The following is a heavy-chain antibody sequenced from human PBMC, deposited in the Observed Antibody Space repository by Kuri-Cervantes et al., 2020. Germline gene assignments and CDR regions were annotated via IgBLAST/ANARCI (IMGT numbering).Heavy chain of an antibody. CDR3: ARERRDCSSTSCPQIPAYYYYYYGMDV. CDR1: GFTFSSYG. D-gene: IGHD2-2*01. V-gene: IGHV3-30*03. CDR2: ISYDGSNK. Sequence: GESLKISCAASGFTFSSYGMHWVRQAPGKGLEWVAVISYDGSNKYYADSVKGRFTISRDNAKNSLYLQMNSLRAEDTAVYYCARERRDCSSTSCPQIPAYYYYYYGMDVWGQGTTVTVSS. J-gene: IGHJ6*02.